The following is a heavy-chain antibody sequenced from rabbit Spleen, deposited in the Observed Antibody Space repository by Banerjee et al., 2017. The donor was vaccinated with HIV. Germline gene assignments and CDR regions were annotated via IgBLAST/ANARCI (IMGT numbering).Heavy chain of an antibody. D-gene: IGHD8-1*01. CDR2: IDPVFGIT. Sequence: ELVESGGGLVQPGESLKLSCKASGFDFSSYGVSWVRQAPGKGLEWIGYIDPVFGITYYANWVNGRFSISRENAQNTVLLQMTSLTAADTATYFCARDGAGGSYFALWGQGTLVTVS. CDR3: ARDGAGGSYFAL. J-gene: IGHJ3*01. CDR1: GFDFSSYG. V-gene: IGHV1S47*01.